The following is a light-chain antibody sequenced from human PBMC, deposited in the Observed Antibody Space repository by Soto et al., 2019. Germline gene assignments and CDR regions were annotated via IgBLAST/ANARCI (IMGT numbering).Light chain of an antibody. CDR3: QQYNRWPPWT. CDR1: QSVSSN. V-gene: IGKV3-15*01. Sequence: EIVMTQSPATLSVSPGERATLSCRASQSVSSNLAWYQQKPGQAPRLLIYGASTRATGIPARFSGSGSGTVFTITISSLQFEDFAVYLWQQYNRWPPWTFGQGTKVEIK. J-gene: IGKJ1*01. CDR2: GAS.